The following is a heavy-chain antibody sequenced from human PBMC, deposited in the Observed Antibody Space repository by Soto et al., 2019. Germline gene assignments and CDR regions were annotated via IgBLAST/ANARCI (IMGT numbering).Heavy chain of an antibody. J-gene: IGHJ5*02. V-gene: IGHV4-31*03. CDR2: IYYSGST. D-gene: IGHD3-10*01. Sequence: SETLSLTCTVSGGSISSGGYYWSWIRQHPGKVLEWIGYIYYSGSTYYNPSLKSRVTISVDTSKNQFSLKLSSVTAADTAVYYCARTRMVRGQGRRDWFDPWGQGTLVTVSS. CDR1: GGSISSGGYY. CDR3: ARTRMVRGQGRRDWFDP.